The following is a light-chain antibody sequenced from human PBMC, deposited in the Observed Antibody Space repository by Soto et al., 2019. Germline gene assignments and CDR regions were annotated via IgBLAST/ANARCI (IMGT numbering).Light chain of an antibody. V-gene: IGKV3-20*01. CDR3: QQYGSSGT. Sequence: EILMTQSPATLSVSPGERATLSCGASQSVSSNLAWYQQKPGQAPRLLIYGVSSRATGIPDRLSGSGSGKDFPLTISRLEPEDFAVYYCQQYGSSGTFGQGTKVDIK. J-gene: IGKJ1*01. CDR1: QSVSSN. CDR2: GVS.